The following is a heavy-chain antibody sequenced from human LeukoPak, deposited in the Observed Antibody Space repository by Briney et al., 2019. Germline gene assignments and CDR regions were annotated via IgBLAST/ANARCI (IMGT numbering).Heavy chain of an antibody. Sequence: ASVKVSCKASGYTFTGYYMHWVRQAPGQGLEWMGWINPNSGGTNYAQKFQGRVTMTRDTSISTAYMELSRLRSDDTAVYYCARGGRWDLGYCNSTSCHDAFDIWGQGTMVTVSS. CDR1: GYTFTGYY. J-gene: IGHJ3*02. D-gene: IGHD2-2*01. CDR3: ARGGRWDLGYCNSTSCHDAFDI. V-gene: IGHV1-2*02. CDR2: INPNSGGT.